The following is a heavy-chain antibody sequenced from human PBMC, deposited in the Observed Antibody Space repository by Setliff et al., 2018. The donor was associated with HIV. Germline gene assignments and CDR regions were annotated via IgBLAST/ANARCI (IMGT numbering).Heavy chain of an antibody. CDR1: GYSLSTYA. J-gene: IGHJ6*03. V-gene: IGHV1-18*01. CDR3: VRLTADRTNYYYYMDV. D-gene: IGHD2-8*01. CDR2: IDSNNGNR. Sequence: DSVKVSCKASGYSLSTYAISWVRQAPGQGLEWMGWIDSNNGNRNFAQKFRGRVTMTTDISTNTAYMEVRSLSFDDTAVYYCVRLTADRTNYYYYMDVWGKGTTVTVSS.